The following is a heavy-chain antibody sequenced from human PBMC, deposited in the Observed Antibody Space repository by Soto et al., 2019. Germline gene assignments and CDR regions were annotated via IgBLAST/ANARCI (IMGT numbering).Heavy chain of an antibody. CDR2: IYPGDSDT. V-gene: IGHV5-51*01. J-gene: IGHJ6*02. CDR1: GYSFTSYW. D-gene: IGHD6-13*01. CDR3: ARTSAAGKYSYGMDV. Sequence: GESLKISCKGSGYSFTSYWIGWVRQMPGKGLEWMGIIYPGDSDTRYSPSFQGQVTISADKSISTAYLQWSSLKASDTAMYYCARTSAAGKYSYGMDVWGQGTTVTVSS.